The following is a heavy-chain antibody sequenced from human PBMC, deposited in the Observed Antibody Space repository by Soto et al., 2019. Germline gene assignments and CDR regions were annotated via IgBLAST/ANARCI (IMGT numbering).Heavy chain of an antibody. J-gene: IGHJ4*02. CDR1: GFTFSSYW. D-gene: IGHD2-2*01. V-gene: IGHV3-33*08. CDR2: IWYDGSNK. Sequence: GGSLRLSCAASGFTFSSYWMSWVRQAPGKGLEWVAVIWYDGSNKYYADSVKGRFTISRDNSKNTLCLQMNSLRAEDTAVYYCARDQKGLGYCSSTSCYGGTFDYWGQGTLVTVSS. CDR3: ARDQKGLGYCSSTSCYGGTFDY.